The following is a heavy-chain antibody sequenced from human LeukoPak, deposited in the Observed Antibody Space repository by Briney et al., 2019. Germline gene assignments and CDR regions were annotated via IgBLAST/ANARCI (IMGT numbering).Heavy chain of an antibody. Sequence: QPGGSLRLTCVASGLTFNHYGMNWVRQAPGKGLEWVSIISGSGDSAFYADSVKGRFTISRDNSKNTLYLQMNSLRAEDTAIYYCAQKRGGYTPFDYWGQGTLVTVSS. CDR2: ISGSGDSA. CDR3: AQKRGGYTPFDY. D-gene: IGHD5-12*01. J-gene: IGHJ4*02. V-gene: IGHV3-23*01. CDR1: GLTFNHYG.